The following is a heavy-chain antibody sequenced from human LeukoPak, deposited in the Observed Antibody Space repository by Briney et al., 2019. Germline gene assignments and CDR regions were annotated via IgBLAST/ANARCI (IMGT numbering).Heavy chain of an antibody. CDR2: ISGSGGST. J-gene: IGHJ4*02. D-gene: IGHD3-10*01. CDR3: AKVPSSDLEFDY. V-gene: IGHV3-23*01. Sequence: RGSLRLSCAASGFTFSSYAMSWVRQAPGKGLEWVSAISGSGGSTYYADSVKGRFTISRDNSKNTLYLQMNSLRAEDTAVYYCAKVPSSDLEFDYWGQGTLVTVSS. CDR1: GFTFSSYA.